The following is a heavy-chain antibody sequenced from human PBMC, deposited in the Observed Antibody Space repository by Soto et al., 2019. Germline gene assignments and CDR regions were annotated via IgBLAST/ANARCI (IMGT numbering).Heavy chain of an antibody. V-gene: IGHV1-3*05. Sequence: QVQLVQSGAEEKKPGASVKVSCKASGYTFTSYALHWVRQAPGQRLEWMGWINAGDGNTKYSQKFQGRVTITRDTSESTAYMELSSLRSEDTAVYYCARSSVVVTALDYWGQGTRVTVSS. CDR1: GYTFTSYA. D-gene: IGHD2-21*02. J-gene: IGHJ4*02. CDR2: INAGDGNT. CDR3: ARSSVVVTALDY.